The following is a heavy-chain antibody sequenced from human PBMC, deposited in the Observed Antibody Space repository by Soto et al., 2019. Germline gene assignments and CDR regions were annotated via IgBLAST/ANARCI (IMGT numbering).Heavy chain of an antibody. CDR1: GGTFSSYA. V-gene: IGHV1-69*13. CDR2: IIPIFGTA. Sequence: ASVKVSCKASGGTFSSYAMSWVRQARGQGLEWMGGIIPIFGTANYAQKFQGRVTITADESTSTAYMELSSLRSEDTAAYYCAREGGYCGGDCYSGYYYYGMDVWGQGTTVTVSS. D-gene: IGHD2-21*02. CDR3: AREGGYCGGDCYSGYYYYGMDV. J-gene: IGHJ6*02.